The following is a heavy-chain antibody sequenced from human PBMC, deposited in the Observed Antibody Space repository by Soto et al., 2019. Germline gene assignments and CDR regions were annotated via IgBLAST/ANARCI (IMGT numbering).Heavy chain of an antibody. CDR3: AAGYKPGLDPFDI. CDR1: GYTFTNHW. CDR2: IYPGDSDT. D-gene: IGHD1-20*01. Sequence: GESLKISCQGSGYTFTNHWIGWVRQMPGKGLEWMGIIYPGDSDTRYSPSFQGQVTLSADKSISTAYLQWSSLKASDTAMYYCAAGYKPGLDPFDIWGQGTLVTVSS. V-gene: IGHV5-51*01. J-gene: IGHJ3*02.